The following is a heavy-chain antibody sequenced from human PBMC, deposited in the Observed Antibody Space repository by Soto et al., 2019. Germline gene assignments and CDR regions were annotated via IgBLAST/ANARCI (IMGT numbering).Heavy chain of an antibody. J-gene: IGHJ6*02. Sequence: QVQLQESGPGLVKPSETLSLTCTVSGGSVSSGSYYWSWIRQPPGKGLEWIGYIYYSGSTNYNPSLKSRVTISVDTSKNQFSLKLSSVTAADTAVYYCARAQYYDFWSGYYRDHYGMDVWGQGTTVTVSS. CDR1: GGSVSSGSYY. CDR2: IYYSGST. CDR3: ARAQYYDFWSGYYRDHYGMDV. V-gene: IGHV4-61*01. D-gene: IGHD3-3*01.